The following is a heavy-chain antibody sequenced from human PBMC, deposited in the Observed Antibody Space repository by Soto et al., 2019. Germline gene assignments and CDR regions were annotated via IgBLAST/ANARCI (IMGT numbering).Heavy chain of an antibody. D-gene: IGHD2-8*01. J-gene: IGHJ4*02. CDR1: GYTFTSYG. V-gene: IGHV1-18*01. Sequence: QVQLVQSGAEVKKPGASVKVSCKASGYTFTSYGISWVRQAPGQGLEWMGWISAYNGNTNYEQKIQGRVTMTTDTSTSIAYMERRILRSDDTAVYYCARDGELWYCTNGVCSFDYWGQGTLVTVSS. CDR2: ISAYNGNT. CDR3: ARDGELWYCTNGVCSFDY.